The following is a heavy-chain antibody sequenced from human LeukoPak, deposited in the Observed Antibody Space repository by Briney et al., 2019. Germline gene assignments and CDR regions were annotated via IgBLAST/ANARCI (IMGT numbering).Heavy chain of an antibody. CDR2: ISYDGGNK. Sequence: GGSLRLSCTASGFIFGAHGMHWVRQAPGKGLEWVAVISYDGGNKYSADSVKGRFTISRDNSRNTLYLQMNSLRAEDTAVYYCAKDSSSGSSYYFHGMDVWGQGTTVTVSS. J-gene: IGHJ6*02. D-gene: IGHD3-10*01. CDR1: GFIFGAHG. CDR3: AKDSSSGSSYYFHGMDV. V-gene: IGHV3-30*18.